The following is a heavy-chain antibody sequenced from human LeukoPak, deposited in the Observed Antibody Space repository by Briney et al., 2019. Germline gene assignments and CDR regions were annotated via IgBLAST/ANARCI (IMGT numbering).Heavy chain of an antibody. CDR1: SGSISSSNYF. D-gene: IGHD3-10*01. Sequence: SETLSLTCTVSSGSISSSNYFWGWIRQPPGKGLEWIGIIYYVGNTYYNPSLKSRVTISVDTSKNQFSLKLSSVTAADTAVYYCARDLRDYGSGSYSLYYYYYMDVWGKGTTVTISS. J-gene: IGHJ6*03. V-gene: IGHV4-39*07. CDR2: IYYVGNT. CDR3: ARDLRDYGSGSYSLYYYYYMDV.